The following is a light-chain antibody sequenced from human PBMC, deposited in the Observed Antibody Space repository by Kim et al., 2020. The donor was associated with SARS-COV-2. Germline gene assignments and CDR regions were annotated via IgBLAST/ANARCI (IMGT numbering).Light chain of an antibody. J-gene: IGKJ4*01. CDR2: GAS. CDR3: QQYNNWPPLT. V-gene: IGKV3-15*01. CDR1: QSITVD. Sequence: SPGESATLSCRASQSITVDLAWYQQKRGQAPRLLIYGASTRATGIPARFSGSGSGTEFTLTISSLQSEDFAVYYCQQYNNWPPLTFGGGTKVDIK.